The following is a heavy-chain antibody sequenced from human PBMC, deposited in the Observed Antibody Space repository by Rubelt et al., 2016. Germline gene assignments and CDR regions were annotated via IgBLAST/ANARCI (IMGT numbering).Heavy chain of an antibody. J-gene: IGHJ5*01. D-gene: IGHD2-15*01. Sequence: EVQLLESGGSLVQPGESLRLSCAASGFTFSSYAMSWVRQAPGKGLEWVSSISGSGGSGNSTYYADSVRGRFTVSRENSKSTLYLQKDSLGADDTAVYYCAKGGRSCWFDSWGQGSLVTVSS. V-gene: IGHV3-23*01. CDR1: GFTFSSYA. CDR2: ISGSGGSGNST. CDR3: AKGGRSCWFDS.